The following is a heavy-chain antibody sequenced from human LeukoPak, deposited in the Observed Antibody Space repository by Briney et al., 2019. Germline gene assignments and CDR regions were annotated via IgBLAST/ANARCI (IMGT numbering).Heavy chain of an antibody. Sequence: GRSLRLSCAASGFTFDDYAMHWVRQAPGKGLEWVSGISWNSGSIGYADSVKGRFTISRDNAKNSLYLQMNSLRAEDTALYYCAKDTTYDILTGSYGMDVLGQGTTVTVSS. D-gene: IGHD3-9*01. V-gene: IGHV3-9*01. CDR1: GFTFDDYA. CDR2: ISWNSGSI. CDR3: AKDTTYDILTGSYGMDV. J-gene: IGHJ6*02.